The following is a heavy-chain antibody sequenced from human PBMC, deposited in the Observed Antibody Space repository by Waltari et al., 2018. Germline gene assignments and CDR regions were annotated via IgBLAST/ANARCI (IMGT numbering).Heavy chain of an antibody. D-gene: IGHD6-13*01. V-gene: IGHV4-38-2*01. CDR3: ARNIAAAAALVDY. J-gene: IGHJ4*02. CDR2: IYHSGST. Sequence: QVQLQESGPGLVKPSETLSLTCAVSGYSISSGYYWGWIRQPPGKGLEWIGSIYHSGSTYYNPSLKSRVTISVDTSKNQFSLKLSSVTAADTAVYYCARNIAAAAALVDYWGQGTLVTVSS. CDR1: GYSISSGYY.